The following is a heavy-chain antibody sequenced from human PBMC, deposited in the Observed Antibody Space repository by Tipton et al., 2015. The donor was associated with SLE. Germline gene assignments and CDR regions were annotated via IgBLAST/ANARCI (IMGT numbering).Heavy chain of an antibody. CDR1: GFTFSSYG. CDR2: IWNDGSNK. D-gene: IGHD2-8*01. CDR3: SNQLVCFYFGMNV. V-gene: IGHV3-33*06. J-gene: IGHJ6*02. Sequence: SMRLSCAASGFTFSSYGMHWVRQAPGKGLEWVAVIWNDGSNKYYADSGKGRFTISRDNSKNTLYLQMKSLTAEDMAVYYCSNQLVCFYFGMNVWGQGSPVVASS.